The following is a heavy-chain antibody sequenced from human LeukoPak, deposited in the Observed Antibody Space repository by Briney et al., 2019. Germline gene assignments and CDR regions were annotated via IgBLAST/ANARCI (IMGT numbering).Heavy chain of an antibody. CDR3: ARDSPHSSGWRDAFDI. J-gene: IGHJ3*02. CDR2: IYPGDSDT. V-gene: IGHV5-51*01. D-gene: IGHD6-19*01. Sequence: GESLKISCKGTGYSFTNYWIGWVRQMPGKGLEWMGIIYPGDSDTRYSPSFPGQVTFSADKSISTAFLQWSSLKASDSAMYYCARDSPHSSGWRDAFDIWGQGTMVTVSS. CDR1: GYSFTNYW.